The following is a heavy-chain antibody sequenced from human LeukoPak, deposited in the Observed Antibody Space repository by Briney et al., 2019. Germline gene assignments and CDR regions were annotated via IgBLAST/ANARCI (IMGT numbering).Heavy chain of an antibody. CDR1: KSTFSSFA. J-gene: IGHJ3*02. CDR2: ISGSGHST. Sequence: GGSLRLSCAASKSTFSSFAITWVRQAPGKGLEWVSSISGSGHSTYYADSVRGRFTISRDNSKNTLYLQMNSLRAEDTAVYYCAKDPNGDYVGAFDMWGPGTMVAVSS. V-gene: IGHV3-23*01. D-gene: IGHD4-17*01. CDR3: AKDPNGDYVGAFDM.